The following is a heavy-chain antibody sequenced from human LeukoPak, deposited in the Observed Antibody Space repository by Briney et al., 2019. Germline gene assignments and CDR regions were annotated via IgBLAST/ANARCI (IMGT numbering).Heavy chain of an antibody. Sequence: GGSLRLYCAASGLTLSSYAMHWVRQAPGKGLEYVAAISIHGGDTYYANSVKGRFTLSRDNSKNTLYLQMGSLRAEDMAVYYCARVLRDASGYYDYWGQGTLVTVSS. D-gene: IGHD3-22*01. V-gene: IGHV3-64*01. CDR3: ARVLRDASGYYDY. CDR1: GLTLSSYA. J-gene: IGHJ4*02. CDR2: ISIHGGDT.